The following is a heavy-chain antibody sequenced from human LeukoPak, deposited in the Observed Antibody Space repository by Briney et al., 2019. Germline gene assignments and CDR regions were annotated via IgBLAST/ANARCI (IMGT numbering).Heavy chain of an antibody. CDR1: GFSFSIYC. J-gene: IGHJ4*02. CDR3: ARGDRLGYCTYGVCYPTYY. CDR2: ISSSSSYI. D-gene: IGHD2-8*01. V-gene: IGHV3-21*01. Sequence: PGGSLRLSCAASGFSFSIYCMNWVRQAPGKGLEWVSSISSSSSYICYAGSVKGRFTISRDNAKNSLYLQMNGLRAEDTAVYYGARGDRLGYCTYGVCYPTYYWGQGTLVTVSS.